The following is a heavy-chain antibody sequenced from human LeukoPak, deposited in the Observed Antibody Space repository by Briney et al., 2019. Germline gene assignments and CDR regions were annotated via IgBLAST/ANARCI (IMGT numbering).Heavy chain of an antibody. J-gene: IGHJ4*02. Sequence: GGSLRLSCAASGFTFSSYAMSWVRQAPGKGLEWVSAISGSGGSTYYADSVKGRFTISRDNSKNTLYLQMNSLRDDDTAVYHCARGYGSGSYPIDYWGQGTLVTVSS. V-gene: IGHV3-23*01. CDR2: ISGSGGST. D-gene: IGHD3-10*01. CDR1: GFTFSSYA. CDR3: ARGYGSGSYPIDY.